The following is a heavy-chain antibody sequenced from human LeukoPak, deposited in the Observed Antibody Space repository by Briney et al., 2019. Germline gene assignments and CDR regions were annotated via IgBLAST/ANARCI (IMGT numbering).Heavy chain of an antibody. CDR1: GFTFSSYS. J-gene: IGHJ6*02. V-gene: IGHV3-48*04. Sequence: GGSLRLSCAASGFTFSSYSMNWVRQAPGKGLEWVSYISSSSSTIYYADSVKGRLTISRDNAKNSLYLQMNSLRAEDTAVYYCARDWVEQWLGTYYYYGMDVWGQGTTVTVSS. CDR2: ISSSSSTI. CDR3: ARDWVEQWLGTYYYYGMDV. D-gene: IGHD6-19*01.